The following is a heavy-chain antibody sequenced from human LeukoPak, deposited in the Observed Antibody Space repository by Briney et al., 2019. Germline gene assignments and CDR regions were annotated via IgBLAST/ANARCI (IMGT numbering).Heavy chain of an antibody. CDR1: GFTFASHA. D-gene: IGHD5-18*01. CDR3: TKEDRQLVCAH. Sequence: GGSLRLSCEASGFTFASHAMGWVRQAPGKGLEWVSSITGSAKSTYYADSVEGRATISRDNSRNTVDLQLTSLRVEDTATYYCTKEDRQLVCAHWGQGTLVTVSS. V-gene: IGHV3-23*01. CDR2: ITGSAKST. J-gene: IGHJ4*02.